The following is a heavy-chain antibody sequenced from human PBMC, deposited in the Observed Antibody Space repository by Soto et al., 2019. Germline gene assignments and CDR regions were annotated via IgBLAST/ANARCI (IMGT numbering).Heavy chain of an antibody. D-gene: IGHD3-3*01. CDR1: GFTFSSYA. V-gene: IGHV3-23*01. Sequence: GGSLRLSCAASGFTFSSYAMSRVRQAPGKGLEWVSAISGSGGSTYYADSVKGRFTISRDNSKNTLYLQMNSLSAEDTAVYYCVKSTISSTYDFWSGYSPFDYWGQGTLVTVSS. CDR3: VKSTISSTYDFWSGYSPFDY. J-gene: IGHJ4*02. CDR2: ISGSGGST.